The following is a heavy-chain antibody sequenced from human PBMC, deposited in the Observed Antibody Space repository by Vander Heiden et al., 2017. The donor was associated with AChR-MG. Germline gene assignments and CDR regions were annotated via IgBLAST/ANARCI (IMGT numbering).Heavy chain of an antibody. CDR3: AHPDGERGPLVY. CDR1: GFSLSTSGVG. D-gene: IGHD4-17*01. V-gene: IGHV2-5*01. J-gene: IGHJ4*02. Sequence: QITLKESGPTLVKPTQTLTLTCTFSGFSLSTSGVGVGWIRQPPGKALEWLALIYWNDDKRYSPALKSRLTITKDTSKKKVVLTMTKMDPVDTATYYFAHPDGERGPLVYWGQGTLVTVSS. CDR2: IYWNDDK.